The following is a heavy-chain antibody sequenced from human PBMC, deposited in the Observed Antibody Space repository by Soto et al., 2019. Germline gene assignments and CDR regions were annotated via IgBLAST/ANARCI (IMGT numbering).Heavy chain of an antibody. V-gene: IGHV1-8*01. CDR1: WYTFTRYY. J-gene: IGHJ6*03. Sequence: GGPVKVSRKASWYTFTRYYINWVRQAPGQGLEWMGWMNPNSGNTGYEQKFQGRVTMTRNTSISKAYMELSSLRSEDTAVYYCARGRALVGAPQYYYYYMDFWGKGTTVTVSS. CDR3: ARGRALVGAPQYYYYYMDF. CDR2: MNPNSGNT. D-gene: IGHD1-26*01.